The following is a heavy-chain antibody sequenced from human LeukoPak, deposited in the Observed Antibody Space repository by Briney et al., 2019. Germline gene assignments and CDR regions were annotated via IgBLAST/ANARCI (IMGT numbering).Heavy chain of an antibody. D-gene: IGHD7-27*01. V-gene: IGHV4-59*01. J-gene: IGHJ4*02. CDR2: SSNSGCT. Sequence: SETLSLTCTVSGGSISSYYWSWIRQPPGKGLEWMGYSSNSGCTNCNPSLKSRVTISVDTSENQISLNLTSVTAADTAVYYCARDYWGSLDYWGQGILVTVSS. CDR1: GGSISSYY. CDR3: ARDYWGSLDY.